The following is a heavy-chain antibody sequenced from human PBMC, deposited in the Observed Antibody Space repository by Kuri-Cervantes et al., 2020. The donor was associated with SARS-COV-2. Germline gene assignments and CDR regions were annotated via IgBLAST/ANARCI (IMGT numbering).Heavy chain of an antibody. D-gene: IGHD1-1*01. J-gene: IGHJ4*02. Sequence: SETLSLTCTVSGASISSSTYYWGWIRQSPGKGLEWIGSIYESGDTYSSSSLKRRLSLSVDTSRNQFSLRLTSVTAADTAIYYCARHYAFDNFHKWGQGTQVTVSS. CDR3: ARHYAFDNFHK. CDR2: IYESGDT. V-gene: IGHV4-39*01. CDR1: GASISSSTYY.